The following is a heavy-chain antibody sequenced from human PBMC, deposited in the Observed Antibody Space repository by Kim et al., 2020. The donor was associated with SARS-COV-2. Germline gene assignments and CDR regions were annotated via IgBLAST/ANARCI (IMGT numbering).Heavy chain of an antibody. CDR3: ARSGSIRYYDL. D-gene: IGHD3-10*01. J-gene: IGHJ2*01. Sequence: NYHPSLKRRVTISVDTSNNQFSLRLSSVTAADTAVYYCARSGSIRYYDLWGRGTRVTVSS. V-gene: IGHV4-4*09.